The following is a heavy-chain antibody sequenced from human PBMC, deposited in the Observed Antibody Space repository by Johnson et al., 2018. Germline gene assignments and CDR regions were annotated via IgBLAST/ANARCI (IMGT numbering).Heavy chain of an antibody. CDR3: AKDHFRGAYFQH. D-gene: IGHD3-10*01. CDR2: IIPIFGTA. J-gene: IGHJ1*01. CDR1: GGTFSSYA. V-gene: IGHV1-69*01. Sequence: VQLVESGAEVKKXGSSXKVXCKASGGTFSSYAISWVRQAPGQGLEWMGGIIPIFGTANYAQKFQGRVTITADESTSTAYMELSNVRSEDTAVYYCAKDHFRGAYFQHWGQGTLVTVSS.